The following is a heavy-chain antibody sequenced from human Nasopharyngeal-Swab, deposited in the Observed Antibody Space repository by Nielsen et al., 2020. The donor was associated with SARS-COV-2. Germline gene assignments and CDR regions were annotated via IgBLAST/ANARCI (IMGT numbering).Heavy chain of an antibody. Sequence: SETLSLPCTASGASISSSSYYWGWIRQPPGKGLDWIGSIYYSGSTYYNPSLKSRVTISVDTSKNQFSLKLSSVTAADTAVYYCASRTSLFYDSSGYYGNWFDPWGQGTPVTVSS. D-gene: IGHD3-22*01. J-gene: IGHJ5*02. CDR1: GASISSSSYY. V-gene: IGHV4-39*01. CDR2: IYYSGST. CDR3: ASRTSLFYDSSGYYGNWFDP.